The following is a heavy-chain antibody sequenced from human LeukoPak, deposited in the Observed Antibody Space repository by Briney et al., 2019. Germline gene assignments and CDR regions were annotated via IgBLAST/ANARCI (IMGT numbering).Heavy chain of an antibody. J-gene: IGHJ4*02. D-gene: IGHD4-17*01. CDR1: GGSVSSGDYY. CDR2: IYYSGST. Sequence: PSETLSLTCTVSGGSVSSGDYYWSWIRQPPGKGLEWIGYIYYSGSTNYNPSLKSRVTISVDTSKNQFSLKLSSVTAADTAVYYCARVIGDYAIDYWGQGTLVTVSS. V-gene: IGHV4-61*08. CDR3: ARVIGDYAIDY.